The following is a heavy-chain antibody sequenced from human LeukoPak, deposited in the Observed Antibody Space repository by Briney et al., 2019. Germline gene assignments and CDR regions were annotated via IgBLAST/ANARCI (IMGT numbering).Heavy chain of an antibody. CDR2: INYIGST. J-gene: IGHJ3*02. D-gene: IGHD3-22*01. CDR1: GGSISSNSYY. CDR3: ARWSSGYYDAFDI. V-gene: IGHV4-39*07. Sequence: PSETLSLTCTVSGGSISSNSYYWGWIRQPPGKGLEWIGSINYIGSTSYNPSLKSRVTISVDTSKSQFSLKLSSVTAADTAVYYCARWSSGYYDAFDIWGQGTMVTLSS.